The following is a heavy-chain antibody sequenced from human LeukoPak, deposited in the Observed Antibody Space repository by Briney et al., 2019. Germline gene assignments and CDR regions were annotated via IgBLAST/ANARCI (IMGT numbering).Heavy chain of an antibody. J-gene: IGHJ3*02. Sequence: GGSLTLSCAASGFTFSSYDMHWVRQAPGKGLEWVALIWYDGSNKNYADSVKGRFTISRDNSKNTLFLQMNSLRAEDTAVYYCAREASDAFDIWGQGTMDSVSS. CDR2: IWYDGSNK. V-gene: IGHV3-33*01. CDR1: GFTFSSYD. CDR3: AREASDAFDI.